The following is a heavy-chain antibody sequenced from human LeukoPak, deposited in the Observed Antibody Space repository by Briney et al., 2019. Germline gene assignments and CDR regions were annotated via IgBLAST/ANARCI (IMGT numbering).Heavy chain of an antibody. CDR2: IYSSGST. D-gene: IGHD1-26*01. CDR3: ARDRWEAFDY. Sequence: SETLSLTCTASGGSISSNYWSWIRQPAGKGLEWIGRIYSSGSTNYNPSLKSRVTMSVDTSKNQFSLKLSSVTAADTAVYYCARDRWEAFDYWGQGTLVTVSS. CDR1: GGSISSNY. V-gene: IGHV4-4*07. J-gene: IGHJ4*02.